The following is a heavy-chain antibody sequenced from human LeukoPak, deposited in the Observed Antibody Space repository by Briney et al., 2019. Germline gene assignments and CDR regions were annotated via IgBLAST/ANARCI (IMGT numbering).Heavy chain of an antibody. Sequence: GGSLRLSCVVSGIPFSDYYMNWIRQAPGKGLEWISYISSSSSYTDYADSVKGRFTVSRDNAKSALYLHLNSLRLEDTAVYYCAAGTAADFWGQGTLVTVSS. CDR3: AAGTAADF. J-gene: IGHJ4*02. D-gene: IGHD6-13*01. CDR1: GIPFSDYY. CDR2: ISSSSSYT. V-gene: IGHV3-11*03.